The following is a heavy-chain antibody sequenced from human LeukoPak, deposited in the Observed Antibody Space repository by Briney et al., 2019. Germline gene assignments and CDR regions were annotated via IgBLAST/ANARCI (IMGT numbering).Heavy chain of an antibody. CDR3: ARSMVRGVIIIGMDV. J-gene: IGHJ6*02. CDR2: ISSSSSYI. D-gene: IGHD3-10*01. V-gene: IGHV3-21*01. CDR1: GFTFSSYS. Sequence: GGSLRLSCAASGFTFSSYSMNWVRQAPGKGLEWVSSISSSSSYIYYADSVKGRITISRDNAKNSLYLQMNSLRAEDTAVYYCARSMVRGVIIIGMDVWGQGTTVTVSS.